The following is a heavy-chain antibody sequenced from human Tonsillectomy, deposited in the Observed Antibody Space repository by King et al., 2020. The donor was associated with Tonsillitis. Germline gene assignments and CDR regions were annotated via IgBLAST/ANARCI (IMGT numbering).Heavy chain of an antibody. CDR2: ISRSGTT. V-gene: IGHV3-48*02. Sequence: VQLVESGGALVQPGGSLRLSCAASGFAFSRFGLNWVRPAPGKGLEWVSYISRSGTTYYADSVQGRFTISRDNPKNSLYLQMNSLRDDDTAVYYCARDDLEVDTYGYPLFDPWGQGSLLTVSS. CDR3: ARDDLEVDTYGYPLFDP. D-gene: IGHD5-18*01. CDR1: GFAFSRFG. J-gene: IGHJ5*02.